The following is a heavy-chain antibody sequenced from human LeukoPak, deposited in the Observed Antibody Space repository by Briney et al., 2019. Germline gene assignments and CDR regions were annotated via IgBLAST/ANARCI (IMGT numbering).Heavy chain of an antibody. CDR1: GVSISSGGYS. CDR2: IYHSGST. Sequence: SQTLSLTCAVSGVSISSGGYSWSWIPQPPGKGLEWIGYIYHSGSTYYNPSLKSRVTISVDRSKNQFSLKLSSVTAADTAVYYCARAGTTAWFDPWGQGTLVTVSS. D-gene: IGHD1-1*01. V-gene: IGHV4-30-2*01. CDR3: ARAGTTAWFDP. J-gene: IGHJ5*02.